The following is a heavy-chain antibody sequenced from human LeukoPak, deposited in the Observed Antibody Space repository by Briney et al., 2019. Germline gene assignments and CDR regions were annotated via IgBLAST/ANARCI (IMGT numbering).Heavy chain of an antibody. D-gene: IGHD2-2*01. Sequence: ASVKVSCKASGYTFTSYGISWVRQAPGQGLEWMGWISAYNGNTNYAQKLQGRVTMTTDTSTSTAYMELRSLISDDTAVYYCARAGVCSSTSCYANYYYYMDVWGKGTTVTVSS. V-gene: IGHV1-18*01. CDR3: ARAGVCSSTSCYANYYYYMDV. CDR2: ISAYNGNT. J-gene: IGHJ6*03. CDR1: GYTFTSYG.